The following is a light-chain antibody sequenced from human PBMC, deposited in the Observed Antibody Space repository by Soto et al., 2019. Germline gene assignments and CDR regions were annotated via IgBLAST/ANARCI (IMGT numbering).Light chain of an antibody. CDR2: AAF. V-gene: IGKV3-20*01. CDR3: QQYASSPPT. CDR1: QSVSSSY. J-gene: IGKJ4*01. Sequence: EIVLTQSPGTLSLSPGESATLSCRASQSVSSSYLAWYQQKPGQAPRLLIYAAFSRATGIPDSFSGSGSGTDFTLTISRVEPEDFAVYYCQQYASSPPTFGGGTKVDIK.